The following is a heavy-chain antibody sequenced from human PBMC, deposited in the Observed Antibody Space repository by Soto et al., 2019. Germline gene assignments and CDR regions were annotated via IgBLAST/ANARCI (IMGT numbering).Heavy chain of an antibody. CDR2: IYYSGST. J-gene: IGHJ4*02. CDR3: ARLEKYGDYVMGYFDY. Sequence: SETLSLTCTVSGGSISSSSYYWGWIRQPPGKGLEWIGSIYYSGSTYYNPSLKSRVTISVDTSKNQFSLKLSSVTAADTAVYYCARLEKYGDYVMGYFDYWGQGTLVTVSS. D-gene: IGHD4-17*01. V-gene: IGHV4-39*01. CDR1: GGSISSSSYY.